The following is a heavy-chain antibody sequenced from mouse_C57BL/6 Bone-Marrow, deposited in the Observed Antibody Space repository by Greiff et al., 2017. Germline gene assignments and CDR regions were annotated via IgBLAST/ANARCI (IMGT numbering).Heavy chain of an antibody. D-gene: IGHD2-4*01. Sequence: QVTLKESGAELARPGASVKLSCKASGYTFTSYGISWVKQRTGQGLEWIGEIYPRSGNTYYNEKFKGKATLTADKSSSTAYMELRSLTSEDSAVYFCARLRLRRSWYFDVWGTGTTVTVSS. CDR3: ARLRLRRSWYFDV. V-gene: IGHV1-81*01. CDR1: GYTFTSYG. J-gene: IGHJ1*03. CDR2: IYPRSGNT.